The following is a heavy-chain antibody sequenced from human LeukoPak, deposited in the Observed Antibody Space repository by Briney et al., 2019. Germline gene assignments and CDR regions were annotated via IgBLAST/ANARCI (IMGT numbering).Heavy chain of an antibody. Sequence: GRSLRLSCAASGFTFSSYAMHWVRQAPGKGLEWVAVISYDGSNKYYADSVKGRFTISRDSSKNTLYLQMNSLRAEDTAVYYCARDAYCGGDCSPHYFDYWGQGTLVTVSS. CDR2: ISYDGSNK. D-gene: IGHD2-21*02. V-gene: IGHV3-30*01. J-gene: IGHJ4*02. CDR3: ARDAYCGGDCSPHYFDY. CDR1: GFTFSSYA.